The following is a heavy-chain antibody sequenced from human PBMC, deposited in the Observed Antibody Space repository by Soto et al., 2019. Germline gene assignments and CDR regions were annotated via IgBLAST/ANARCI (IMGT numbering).Heavy chain of an antibody. CDR2: MNPNSGNT. V-gene: IGHV1-8*01. D-gene: IGHD2-15*01. J-gene: IGHJ3*02. CDR1: GYTFTSYD. CDR3: ASRSTRSAVDAFDI. Sequence: QVQLVQSGAEVKKPGASVKVSCKASGYTFTSYDINWVRQATGPGLEWMGWMNPNSGNTGYAQKFQGRVTMTRNTSISTAYMELSSLRSEDTAVYYCASRSTRSAVDAFDIWGQGTMVTVSS.